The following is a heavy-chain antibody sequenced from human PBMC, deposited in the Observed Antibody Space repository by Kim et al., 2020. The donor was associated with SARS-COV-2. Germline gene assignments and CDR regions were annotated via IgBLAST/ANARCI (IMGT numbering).Heavy chain of an antibody. CDR1: GGSFSGYY. V-gene: IGHV4-34*01. CDR3: ARARLRLFDY. Sequence: SETLSLTCAVYGGSFSGYYWSWIRQPPGKGLEWIGEINHSGSTNYNPSLKSRVTISVDTSKNQFSLKLSSVTAADTAVYYCARARLRLFDYWGQGTLVTVSS. J-gene: IGHJ4*02. D-gene: IGHD3-16*01. CDR2: INHSGST.